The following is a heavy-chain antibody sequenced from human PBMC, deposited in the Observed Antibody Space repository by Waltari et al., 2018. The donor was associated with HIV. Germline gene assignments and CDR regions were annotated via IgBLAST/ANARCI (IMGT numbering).Heavy chain of an antibody. CDR2: IIPIFGTP. D-gene: IGHD3-22*01. V-gene: IGHV1-69*01. CDR1: GGSFISYA. CDR3: ARGTYDSPYLFDY. J-gene: IGHJ4*02. Sequence: QVQLVQSGAEVKKPGSSVKVSCKASGGSFISYAICWVRQAPGQGLEWMGGIIPIFGTPDYAQNVQGRVTITADESTSTAYMELSSLRSEDTAVYYCARGTYDSPYLFDYWGQGTLVTVSS.